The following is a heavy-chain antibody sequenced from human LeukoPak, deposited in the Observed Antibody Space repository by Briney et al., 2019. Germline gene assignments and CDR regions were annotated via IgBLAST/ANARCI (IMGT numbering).Heavy chain of an antibody. CDR1: GYSISSGYY. CDR3: ARLGVVPAAISIDY. D-gene: IGHD2-2*02. Sequence: NSSETLSLTCAVSGYSISSGYYWGWIRQPPGKGLEWIGSIYHSGSTYYNPSLKSRVTISVDTSKNQFSLKLSSVAAADTAVYYRARLGVVPAAISIDYWGQGTLVTVSS. V-gene: IGHV4-38-2*01. J-gene: IGHJ4*02. CDR2: IYHSGST.